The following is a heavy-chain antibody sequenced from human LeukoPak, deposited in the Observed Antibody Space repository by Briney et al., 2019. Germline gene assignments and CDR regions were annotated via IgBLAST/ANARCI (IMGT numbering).Heavy chain of an antibody. V-gene: IGHV4-59*08. J-gene: IGHJ5*02. D-gene: IGHD2-15*01. CDR1: GGSISSYY. CDR3: ARQRGGYCSGGSCYWASEDWFDP. CDR2: ILYSGST. Sequence: SETLSLTCTVSGGSISSYYWSWIRQPPGKGLEWIGYILYSGSTNYNPSLKSRVTISVDTSKNQFSLKLSSVTAADTAVYYCARQRGGYCSGGSCYWASEDWFDPWGQGTLVTVSS.